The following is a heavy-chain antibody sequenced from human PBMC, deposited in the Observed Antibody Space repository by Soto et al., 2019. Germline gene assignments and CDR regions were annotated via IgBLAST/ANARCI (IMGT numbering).Heavy chain of an antibody. Sequence: PGGSLRLSCAASGFTFSSYGMHWVRQAPGKGLEWVAVIWYDGSNKYYADSVKGRFTISRDNSKNTLYLQMNSLRAEDTAVYYCARDWQVGATYRLDYWGQGTLVTVSS. V-gene: IGHV3-33*01. CDR1: GFTFSSYG. CDR2: IWYDGSNK. CDR3: ARDWQVGATYRLDY. D-gene: IGHD1-26*01. J-gene: IGHJ4*02.